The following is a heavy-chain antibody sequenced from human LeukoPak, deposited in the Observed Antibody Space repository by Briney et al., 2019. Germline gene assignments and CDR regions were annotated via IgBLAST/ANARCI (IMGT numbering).Heavy chain of an antibody. CDR1: GFTFSSYW. V-gene: IGHV3-74*01. CDR3: ARDYYSGSRDLDY. CDR2: ITTDGSST. D-gene: IGHD3-22*01. Sequence: GGSLRLSCAASGFTFSSYWMHWVRQAPGNGLMWVSLITTDGSSTTYADSVKGRFTISRDNAKNTLYLQMNSLRAEDTAVYYCARDYYSGSRDLDYWGQGTLVTVSS. J-gene: IGHJ4*02.